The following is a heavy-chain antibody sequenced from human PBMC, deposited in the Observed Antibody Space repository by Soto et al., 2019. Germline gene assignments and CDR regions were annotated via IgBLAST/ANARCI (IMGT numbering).Heavy chain of an antibody. V-gene: IGHV5-10-1*01. D-gene: IGHD3-22*01. CDR2: IDPSDSYT. J-gene: IGHJ6*02. CDR1: GYSFTSYW. CDR3: ALIDYYYDSSGYSSYYYGMDV. Sequence: GESLKISGNGSGYSFTSYWISWVRQMPGKGLEWMGRIDPSDSYTNYSPSFQGHVTISADKSISTAYLQWSSLKASDTAMYYCALIDYYYDSSGYSSYYYGMDVWGQGTTVTVSS.